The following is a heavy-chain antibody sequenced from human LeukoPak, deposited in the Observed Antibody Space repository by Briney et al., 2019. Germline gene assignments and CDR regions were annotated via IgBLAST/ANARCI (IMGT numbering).Heavy chain of an antibody. CDR2: MKGDGSLI. CDR1: GFTFGNFW. D-gene: IGHD3-16*01. J-gene: IGHJ3*01. V-gene: IGHV3-7*03. CDR3: ARDEYDYVWGS. Sequence: PGGSLRLSCEASGFTFGNFWMSWVRQAPGRGLQWVASMKGDGSLIYYVDSVEGRFTISRDNARNSLYLQMNSLRAEDTAVYYCARDEYDYVWGSWGQGTMVTVSS.